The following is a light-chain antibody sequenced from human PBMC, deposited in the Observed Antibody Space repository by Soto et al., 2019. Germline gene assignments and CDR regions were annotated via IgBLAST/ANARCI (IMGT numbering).Light chain of an antibody. Sequence: EIVLTQSPGTLSLSPGERATLSCRASQSVTSSYLAWYQQRPGQAPRLLIYGASSRATGIPDRFSGSGSRTDFTLTISRLEPEDFAVYYCQHYGSSPGYTFGQGTKLEIK. V-gene: IGKV3-20*01. CDR1: QSVTSSY. CDR3: QHYGSSPGYT. J-gene: IGKJ2*01. CDR2: GAS.